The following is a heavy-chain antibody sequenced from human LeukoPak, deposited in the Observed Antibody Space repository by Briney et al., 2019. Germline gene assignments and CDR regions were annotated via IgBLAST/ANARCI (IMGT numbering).Heavy chain of an antibody. CDR2: IGTAGDT. Sequence: GGSLRLSCAASGFTFSSYDMHWVRQATGKGLEWVSAIGTAGDTYYPGSVKGRFTISRENAKNSLYLQMNSLRAGDTAVYYCARSVRGSGYLDAFDIWGQGTMITVSS. V-gene: IGHV3-13*01. J-gene: IGHJ3*02. CDR1: GFTFSSYD. D-gene: IGHD3-22*01. CDR3: ARSVRGSGYLDAFDI.